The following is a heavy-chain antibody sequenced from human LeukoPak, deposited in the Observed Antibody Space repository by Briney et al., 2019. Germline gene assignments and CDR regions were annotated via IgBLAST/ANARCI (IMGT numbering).Heavy chain of an antibody. V-gene: IGHV3-23*01. CDR1: GFTFSSSA. CDR3: TKGGSYAPLDY. Sequence: PGGSLRLSCAASGFTFSSSAMTWVRQAPGKGLEWVSAINSGGDDTVHADSVKGRLTISRDNSKNTLYLQMTSLRAEDTAKYYCTKGGSYAPLDYWGQGTLVTVSS. D-gene: IGHD1-26*01. CDR2: INSGGDDT. J-gene: IGHJ4*02.